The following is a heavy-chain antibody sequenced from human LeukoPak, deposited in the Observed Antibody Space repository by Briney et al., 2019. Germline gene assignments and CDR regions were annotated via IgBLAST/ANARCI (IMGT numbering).Heavy chain of an antibody. CDR3: AKGDSSGWTSFDYYGMDV. CDR2: ISGSGGST. D-gene: IGHD6-19*01. V-gene: IGHV3-23*01. J-gene: IGHJ6*02. CDR1: GFTFSSYA. Sequence: PGGSLRLSCAASGFTFSSYAMSWVRQAPGKGLEWVSAISGSGGSTYYADSVKGRFTISRDNSKNTLYLQMNSLRAEDTAVYYCAKGDSSGWTSFDYYGMDVWDQGTTVTVSS.